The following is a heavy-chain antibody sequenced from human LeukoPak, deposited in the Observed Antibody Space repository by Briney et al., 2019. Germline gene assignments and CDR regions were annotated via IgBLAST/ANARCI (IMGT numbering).Heavy chain of an antibody. J-gene: IGHJ4*02. CDR3: AKDKGKTGTGTIDS. Sequence: PGGSLRLSCAASGFSFNDYAMHWVRQAPGKGLEWVSGITWNSNGIAYADSVKGRSTISRDNAKNSLYVQIDSLRPEDTAFYYCAKDKGKTGTGTIDSWGQGTLVTVSS. CDR2: ITWNSNGI. V-gene: IGHV3-9*01. CDR1: GFSFNDYA. D-gene: IGHD1-1*01.